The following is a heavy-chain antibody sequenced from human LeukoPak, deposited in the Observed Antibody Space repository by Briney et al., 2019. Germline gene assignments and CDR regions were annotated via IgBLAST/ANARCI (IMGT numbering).Heavy chain of an antibody. D-gene: IGHD3-10*01. J-gene: IGHJ4*02. CDR1: GFTFSSYG. CDR2: ISYDGSYK. V-gene: IGHV3-30*18. Sequence: GGSLRLSCAASGFTFSSYGMPWVRQAPGKGLEWVALISYDGSYKYYADSVKGRFTISRDSSKNTLYLQMNSLRAEDTAVYYCAKGDSGFGESSQFDYWGQGTLVTVSS. CDR3: AKGDSGFGESSQFDY.